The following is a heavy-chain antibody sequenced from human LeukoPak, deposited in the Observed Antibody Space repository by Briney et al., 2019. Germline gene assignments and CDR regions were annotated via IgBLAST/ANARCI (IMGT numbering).Heavy chain of an antibody. CDR1: GFTFSSYW. D-gene: IGHD5-18*01. CDR3: ARHLSGVTGYTYGRGIDY. V-gene: IGHV3-7*01. CDR2: IKQDGSEK. J-gene: IGHJ4*02. Sequence: GGSLRLSCAASGFTFSSYWMSWVRQAPGKGLEWVANIKQDGSEKYYVDSVKGRFTISRDNAKNSLYLQMNSLRAEDTAVYYCARHLSGVTGYTYGRGIDYWGQGTLVTVSS.